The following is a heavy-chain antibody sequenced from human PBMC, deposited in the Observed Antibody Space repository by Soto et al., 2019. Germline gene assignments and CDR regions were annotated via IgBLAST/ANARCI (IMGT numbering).Heavy chain of an antibody. J-gene: IGHJ6*02. Sequence: GGSLTLSCAQHGITFNNYCTTQARHAPRKGLQRVEVIWYDGSNKYYADSVKGRFTISRDNSKNTLYLQMNSLRAEDTAVYYCARGGGLLWFGEDYYYYGMDVWGQGTTVTVSS. D-gene: IGHD3-10*01. CDR2: IWYDGSNK. V-gene: IGHV3-33*01. CDR1: GITFNNYC. CDR3: ARGGGLLWFGEDYYYYGMDV.